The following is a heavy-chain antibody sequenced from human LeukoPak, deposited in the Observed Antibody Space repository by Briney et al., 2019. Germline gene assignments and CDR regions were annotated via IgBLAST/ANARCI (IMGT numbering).Heavy chain of an antibody. CDR2: ISGSGGTT. D-gene: IGHD3-10*01. V-gene: IGHV3-23*01. CDR3: TKVGSYYGSGSDLDY. CDR1: GFTFSSYA. J-gene: IGHJ4*02. Sequence: PGGSLRLSCAVSGFTFSSYAMSWVRQAPGKGLEWVSAISGSGGTTYYADSVKGRFTISRDNSKNTLYLQMNSLRAEDTAVYYCTKVGSYYGSGSDLDYWGQGTLVTVSS.